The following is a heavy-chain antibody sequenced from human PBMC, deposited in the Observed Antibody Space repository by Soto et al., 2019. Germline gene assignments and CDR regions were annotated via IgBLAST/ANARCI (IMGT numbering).Heavy chain of an antibody. V-gene: IGHV1-69*13. Sequence: SVKLSCKDSGCTFSSYAISWVRQAPGQGLEWMGGIIPIFGTANYAQKFQGRVTITADESTSTAYMELSSLRSEDTAVYYCARDPEPIYGDYGAVYWGQGTLVTVSS. CDR2: IIPIFGTA. CDR3: ARDPEPIYGDYGAVY. CDR1: GCTFSSYA. D-gene: IGHD4-17*01. J-gene: IGHJ4*02.